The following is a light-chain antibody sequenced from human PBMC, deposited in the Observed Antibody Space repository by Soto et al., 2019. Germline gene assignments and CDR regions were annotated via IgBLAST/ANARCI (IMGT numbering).Light chain of an antibody. Sequence: DIQMTQSPSTLSASVGDRVTITCRASQSISNWLAWYQQRPGKAPKLLIYKASSLESGVPSRFSGSGSGTEFTLTISSLQPDDFATYYCQQYKSYWYTLGQGTRLEIK. CDR1: QSISNW. J-gene: IGKJ2*01. CDR3: QQYKSYWYT. CDR2: KAS. V-gene: IGKV1-5*03.